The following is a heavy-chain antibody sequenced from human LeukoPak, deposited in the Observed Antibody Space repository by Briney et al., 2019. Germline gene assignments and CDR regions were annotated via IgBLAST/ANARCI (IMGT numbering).Heavy chain of an antibody. CDR3: ASAILKPAFDS. CDR2: IIPIFGTA. V-gene: IGHV1-69*13. CDR1: GGTFSSYT. J-gene: IGHJ4*02. Sequence: ASVKVSCKASGGTFSSYTISWVRQAPGQGLEWMGGIIPIFGTADYGQKFQGRVKITADESTSTAYMELSSLRSEDTAVYYCASAILKPAFDSWGQGILVTVSS.